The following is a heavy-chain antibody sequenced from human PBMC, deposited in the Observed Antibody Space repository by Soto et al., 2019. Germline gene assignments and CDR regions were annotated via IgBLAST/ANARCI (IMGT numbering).Heavy chain of an antibody. CDR1: GFTFKNYA. V-gene: IGHV3-30-3*01. CDR2: ISYDGSIE. Sequence: QVQLVESGGGVVQPGRSLRLSCAASGFTFKNYAMHWVRQAPGKGLEWVAVISYDGSIEFYADSVKGRFTISRDDFKNTIFLQMGSLRVEDTAGYYCARGVRDFDWRIPFGYWGQGTLVTVSS. CDR3: ARGVRDFDWRIPFGY. D-gene: IGHD3-9*01. J-gene: IGHJ4*02.